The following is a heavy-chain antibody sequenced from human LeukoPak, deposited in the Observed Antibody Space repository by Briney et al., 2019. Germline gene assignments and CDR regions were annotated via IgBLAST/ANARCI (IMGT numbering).Heavy chain of an antibody. D-gene: IGHD5-12*01. V-gene: IGHV3-20*04. CDR3: ARGYSGYNY. Sequence: PGGSLRLSCAASGFTFDEYGMSWVRQAPGKGLEWVSSINWDGGSTAYADSVQGRFTISRDNAKNSLHLQMKSLRAEDTAVYYCARGYSGYNYWGQGTLVTVSS. J-gene: IGHJ4*02. CDR1: GFTFDEYG. CDR2: INWDGGST.